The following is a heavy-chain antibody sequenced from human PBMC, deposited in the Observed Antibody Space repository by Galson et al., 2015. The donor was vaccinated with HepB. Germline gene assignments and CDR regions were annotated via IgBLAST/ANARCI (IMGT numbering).Heavy chain of an antibody. J-gene: IGHJ3*02. Sequence: SVKVSCKASGGTFSSYTISWVRQAPGQGLEWMGRIIPILGIANYAQKFQGRVTITADKSTSTAYMELSSLRSEDTAVYYCASTPNYYDSSGDDAFDIWGQGTMVTVSS. CDR3: ASTPNYYDSSGDDAFDI. CDR2: IIPILGIA. CDR1: GGTFSSYT. D-gene: IGHD3-22*01. V-gene: IGHV1-69*02.